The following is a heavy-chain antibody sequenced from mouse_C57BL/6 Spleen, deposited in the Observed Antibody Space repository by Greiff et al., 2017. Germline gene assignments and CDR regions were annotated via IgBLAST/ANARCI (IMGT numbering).Heavy chain of an antibody. J-gene: IGHJ1*03. Sequence: VKLQQPGAELVRPGTSVKLSCKASGYTFTSYWMHWVKQRPGQGLEWIGVIDPSDSYTNYNQKFKGKATLTVDTSSSTAYMQLSSLTSEDSAVYYCASPYGSPWYFDVWGTGTTVTVSS. D-gene: IGHD1-1*01. CDR3: ASPYGSPWYFDV. V-gene: IGHV1-59*01. CDR2: IDPSDSYT. CDR1: GYTFTSYW.